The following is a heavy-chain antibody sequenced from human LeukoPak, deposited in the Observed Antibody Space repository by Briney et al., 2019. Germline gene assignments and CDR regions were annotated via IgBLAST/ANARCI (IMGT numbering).Heavy chain of an antibody. D-gene: IGHD6-13*01. CDR1: GFTFSSYE. CDR2: ISYDESNK. CDR3: AREREYSSSSWSSFDY. Sequence: QPGGSLRLSCAASGFTFSSYEMNWVRQAPGKGLEWVAVISYDESNKYYADSVKGRFTISRDNSQNTLYLQMNSLRVEDTAVYYCAREREYSSSSWSSFDYWGQGTLVTVSS. J-gene: IGHJ4*02. V-gene: IGHV3-30*03.